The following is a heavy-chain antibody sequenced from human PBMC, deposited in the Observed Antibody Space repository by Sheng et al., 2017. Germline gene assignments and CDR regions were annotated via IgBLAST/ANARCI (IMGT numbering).Heavy chain of an antibody. CDR3: ARDPYLYDILTGYYPSLFDY. V-gene: IGHV4-39*07. CDR2: IYYSGST. J-gene: IGHJ4*02. CDR1: GGSISSSTYY. Sequence: QLQLQESGPGLVKPSETLSLTCTVSGGSISSSTYYWGWIRQPPGKGLEWIGSIYYSGSTYYNPSLKSRVTISVDTSKNQFSLKLSSVTAADTAVYYCARDPYLYDILTGYYPSLFDYWGQGTLVTVSS. D-gene: IGHD3-9*01.